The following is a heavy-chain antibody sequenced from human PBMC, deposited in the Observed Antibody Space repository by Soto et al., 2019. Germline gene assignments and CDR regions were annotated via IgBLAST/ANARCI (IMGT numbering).Heavy chain of an antibody. CDR3: ARGRDDYNGWYVDL. Sequence: LSLTCTVSGGSISTYYWNWIRQPPGKGLEWIGYLYYGGSTNYNPSLESRVTISLGTSKNQISLKLSSVTAADTAVYYCARGRDDYNGWYVDLWGRGSLVTVSS. CDR1: GGSISTYY. D-gene: IGHD4-4*01. J-gene: IGHJ2*01. CDR2: LYYGGST. V-gene: IGHV4-59*01.